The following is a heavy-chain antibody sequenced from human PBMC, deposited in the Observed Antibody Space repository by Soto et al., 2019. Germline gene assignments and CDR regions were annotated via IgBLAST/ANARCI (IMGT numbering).Heavy chain of an antibody. J-gene: IGHJ6*02. Sequence: SETLSLTCAVYGGSFSGYYWSWIRQPPGKGLEWIGEINHSGSTNYNPSLKSRVTISVDTSKNQFSLKLSSVTAADTAVYYCARGQPIVGAILGGYHHYGMDVWGQGTTVTVSS. CDR3: ARGQPIVGAILGGYHHYGMDV. V-gene: IGHV4-34*01. D-gene: IGHD1-26*01. CDR1: GGSFSGYY. CDR2: INHSGST.